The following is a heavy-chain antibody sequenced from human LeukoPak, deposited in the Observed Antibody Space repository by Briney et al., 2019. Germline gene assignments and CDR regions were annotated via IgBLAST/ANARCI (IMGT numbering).Heavy chain of an antibody. V-gene: IGHV3-23*01. D-gene: IGHD1-26*01. CDR1: GFTFSSYA. Sequence: PGGSLRLSCAASGFTFSSYAMSWVRQAPGKGLEWVSAISGSGGSTSYADSVKGRFTMSRDNSRNTLYLQMNSLRADDTAVYYCAKREASGTYDSFDYWGQGTRVTVSS. J-gene: IGHJ4*02. CDR3: AKREASGTYDSFDY. CDR2: ISGSGGST.